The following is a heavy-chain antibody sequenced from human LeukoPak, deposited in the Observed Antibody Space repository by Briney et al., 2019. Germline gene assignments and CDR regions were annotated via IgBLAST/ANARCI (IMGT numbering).Heavy chain of an antibody. Sequence: SETLSLTCAVYGGSFSGYYWSWIRQPPGKGLEWIGEINHSGSTNYNPSLKSRVTISVDTSKNQCSLKMSSVTAADTAVYYCARLRYSYGYGKNKSYYYYYMDVWGKGTTVTISS. CDR1: GGSFSGYY. V-gene: IGHV4-34*01. J-gene: IGHJ6*03. CDR3: ARLRYSYGYGKNKSYYYYYMDV. D-gene: IGHD5-18*01. CDR2: INHSGST.